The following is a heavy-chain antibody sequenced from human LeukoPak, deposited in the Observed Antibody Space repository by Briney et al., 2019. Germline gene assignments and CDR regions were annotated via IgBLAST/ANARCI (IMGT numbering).Heavy chain of an antibody. CDR3: VTYRAGESGRGY. V-gene: IGHV4-34*01. D-gene: IGHD3-10*01. CDR2: INHSGST. J-gene: IGHJ4*02. CDR1: GGSFSGYY. Sequence: SETLSLTCAVYGGSFSGYYWSWIRQPPGKGLEWIGEINHSGSTNYNPSLKSRVTISVDTSKNQFSLKLSSVTAADTAVYHRVTYRAGESGRGYWGQGTLVTVSS.